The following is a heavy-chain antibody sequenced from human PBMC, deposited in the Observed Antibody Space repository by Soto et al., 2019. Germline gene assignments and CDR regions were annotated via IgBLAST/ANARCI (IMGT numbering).Heavy chain of an antibody. D-gene: IGHD2-8*01. CDR1: GYTFTSYD. CDR3: ARARYCTNGVCYGFDP. Sequence: QVQLVQSGAEVKKPGASVKVSCKASGYTFTSYDINWVRQATGQGLEWMGWMNPNSGNTGYEQKFQGRVTMTRNTSISTAYMELSSLRSEDTAVYYCARARYCTNGVCYGFDPWGQGNLVTVSS. J-gene: IGHJ5*02. V-gene: IGHV1-8*01. CDR2: MNPNSGNT.